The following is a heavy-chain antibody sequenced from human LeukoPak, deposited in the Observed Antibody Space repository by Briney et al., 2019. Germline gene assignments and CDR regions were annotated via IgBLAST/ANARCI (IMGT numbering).Heavy chain of an antibody. V-gene: IGHV1-2*02. Sequence: ASVKVSCKASGYTFTCYYMHWVRQAPGQGLEWMGWINPNSGGTNYAQKFQGRVTMTRDTSISTAYMELSRLRSDDTAVYYCARGGGIVGATGDYWGQGTLVTVSS. CDR1: GYTFTCYY. CDR3: ARGGGIVGATGDY. D-gene: IGHD1-26*01. CDR2: INPNSGGT. J-gene: IGHJ4*02.